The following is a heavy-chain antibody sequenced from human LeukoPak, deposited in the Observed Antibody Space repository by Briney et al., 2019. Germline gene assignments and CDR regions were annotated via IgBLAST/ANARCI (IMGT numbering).Heavy chain of an antibody. CDR3: ARHVGFGVVNPFDP. Sequence: TSETLSLTCTVSGGSISSSSYYWGWIRQPPGKGLEWIGSTYYSGSTYYNPSLKSRVTISVDTSKNQFSLKLSSVTAADTAVYYCARHVGFGVVNPFDPWGQGTLVTVSS. V-gene: IGHV4-39*01. CDR1: GGSISSSSYY. CDR2: TYYSGST. J-gene: IGHJ5*02. D-gene: IGHD3-3*01.